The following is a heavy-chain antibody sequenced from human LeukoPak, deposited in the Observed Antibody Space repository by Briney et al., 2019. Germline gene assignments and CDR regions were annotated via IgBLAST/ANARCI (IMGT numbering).Heavy chain of an antibody. CDR2: FDPEDGET. CDR3: ATDPHSSSPYGMDV. J-gene: IGHJ6*02. D-gene: IGHD6-13*01. V-gene: IGHV1-24*01. CDR1: GYTFTSYD. Sequence: ASVKVSCKASGYTFTSYDINWVRQAPGKGLEWMGGFDPEDGETIYAQKFQGRVTMTEDTSTDTAYMELSSLRSEDTAVYYCATDPHSSSPYGMDVWGQGTTVTVSS.